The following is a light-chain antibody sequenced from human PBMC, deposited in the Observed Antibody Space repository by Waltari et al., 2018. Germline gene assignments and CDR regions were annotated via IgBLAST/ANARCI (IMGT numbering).Light chain of an antibody. CDR2: YNN. Sequence: QSVLTQPPSVSGTPGQRVPISFPGSSSNIRSSAVNWYQHFPGTAPKRLIYYNNQRPSGVPDRFSGSKSGTSASLAISGLQSADEADYHCSAWDDSLNAWVFGGGTRLTVL. CDR1: SSNIRSSA. J-gene: IGLJ3*02. CDR3: SAWDDSLNAWV. V-gene: IGLV1-44*01.